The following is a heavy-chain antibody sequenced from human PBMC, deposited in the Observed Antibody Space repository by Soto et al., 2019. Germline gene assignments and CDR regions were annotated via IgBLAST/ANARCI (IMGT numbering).Heavy chain of an antibody. CDR2: IWYDGSNK. V-gene: IGHV3-33*01. CDR3: ASLGYCSGGSCSNGDY. Sequence: QVQLVESGGGVVQPGRSLRLSCAASGFTFSSYGMHWVRQAPGKGLEWVAVIWYDGSNKYYAESVKGRFTISRDNSKNTLYLQMNSLRAEDTAVYYCASLGYCSGGSCSNGDYWGQGTLVTVSS. CDR1: GFTFSSYG. D-gene: IGHD2-15*01. J-gene: IGHJ4*02.